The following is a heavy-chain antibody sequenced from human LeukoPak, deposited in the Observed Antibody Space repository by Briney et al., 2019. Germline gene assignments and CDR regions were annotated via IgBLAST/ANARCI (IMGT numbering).Heavy chain of an antibody. CDR2: IIPILGIA. D-gene: IGHD3-3*01. J-gene: IGHJ6*03. CDR3: ARDTNDFWSGYPIPYYYYYYMDV. Sequence: SVKVSCKASGGTFSSYAISWVRQAPGQGLEWMGRIIPILGIANYAQKFQGRVTITADKSTSTAYMELSSLRSEDTAVYYCARDTNDFWSGYPIPYYYYYYMDVWGKGTTVTVSS. V-gene: IGHV1-69*04. CDR1: GGTFSSYA.